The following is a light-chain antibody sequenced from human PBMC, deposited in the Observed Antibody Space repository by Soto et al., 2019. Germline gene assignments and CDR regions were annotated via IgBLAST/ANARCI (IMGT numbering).Light chain of an antibody. CDR2: SND. Sequence: QAVVTQPPSASGTPGQRVTVSCSGNSANIGKNYVYWYQQLPGAAPKLLIYSNDRRPSGVPDRFSGSKSGTSASLAISGLRSEDEADYYCAAWDDRQSGRIFGTGTKLTVL. V-gene: IGLV1-47*02. J-gene: IGLJ1*01. CDR3: AAWDDRQSGRI. CDR1: SANIGKNY.